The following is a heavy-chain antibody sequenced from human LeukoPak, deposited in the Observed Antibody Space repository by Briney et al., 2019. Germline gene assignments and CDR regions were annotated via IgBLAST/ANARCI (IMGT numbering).Heavy chain of an antibody. Sequence: SETLSLTCAVYGGSFGGYYWSWIRQPPGKGREWIGEINHSGSTNYNPSLKSRVTISVETSKNQFSLKLSSVTAADTAFYYCASQGHHGKIVGTTLSYFYMDVWGKGTTVTVSS. CDR1: GGSFGGYY. D-gene: IGHD1-26*01. CDR2: INHSGST. CDR3: ASQGHHGKIVGTTLSYFYMDV. V-gene: IGHV4-34*01. J-gene: IGHJ6*03.